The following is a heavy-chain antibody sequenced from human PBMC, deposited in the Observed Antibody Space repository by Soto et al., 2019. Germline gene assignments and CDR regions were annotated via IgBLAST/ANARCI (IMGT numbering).Heavy chain of an antibody. D-gene: IGHD3-3*01. V-gene: IGHV3-53*01. J-gene: IGHJ6*02. CDR1: GFTVSSNY. CDR2: IYSGGST. Sequence: LRLSCAASGFTVSSNYMSWVRQAPWKGLEWVSVIYSGGSTYYADSVKGRFTISGDNSKNTLYLQMNSLRAEDTAVYYCARDLYDFWSGYYDYYYYYGMDVWGQGTTVTVYS. CDR3: ARDLYDFWSGYYDYYYYYGMDV.